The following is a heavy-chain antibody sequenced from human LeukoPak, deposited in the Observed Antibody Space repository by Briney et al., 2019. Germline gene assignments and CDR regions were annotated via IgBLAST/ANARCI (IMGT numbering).Heavy chain of an antibody. D-gene: IGHD3-10*01. CDR2: IIPIYGRA. Sequence: SVKVSCKASGGSFTSYGISWVRQAPGQGLEWMGKIIPIYGRANYGQKFQGRVTITADELTTTSYMELRSLRSDDTAVYYCATAARGTPWDYWGQGTLVTVSS. V-gene: IGHV1-69*15. J-gene: IGHJ4*02. CDR1: GGSFTSYG. CDR3: ATAARGTPWDY.